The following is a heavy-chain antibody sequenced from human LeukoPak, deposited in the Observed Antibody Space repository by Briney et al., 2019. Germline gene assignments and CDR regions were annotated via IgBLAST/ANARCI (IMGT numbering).Heavy chain of an antibody. J-gene: IGHJ4*02. CDR1: GFTVSSNY. CDR3: ARGSPPTYYYDSSGYPFDY. Sequence: GGSLRLSCAASGFTVSSNYMSWVRQAPGKGLEWVSVIYSGGSTYYADSVKDRFTISRDNSKNTLYLQMNSLRAEDTAVYYCARGSPPTYYYDSSGYPFDYWGQGTLVTVSS. V-gene: IGHV3-66*01. D-gene: IGHD3-22*01. CDR2: IYSGGST.